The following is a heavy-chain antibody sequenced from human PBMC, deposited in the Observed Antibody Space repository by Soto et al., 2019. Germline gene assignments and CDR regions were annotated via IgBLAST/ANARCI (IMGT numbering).Heavy chain of an antibody. CDR2: ISGSGGST. Sequence: EVQLLESGGGLVQPGGSLRLSCAASGFTFSSYAMSWVRQAPGKGLEWVSAISGSGGSTYYADSVKGRFTISRDNSKNTLYLQMNSLRAEDTAVYYCAKDPPLRYFDWLHYYFDYWGQGTLVTVSS. J-gene: IGHJ4*02. CDR1: GFTFSSYA. CDR3: AKDPPLRYFDWLHYYFDY. D-gene: IGHD3-9*01. V-gene: IGHV3-23*01.